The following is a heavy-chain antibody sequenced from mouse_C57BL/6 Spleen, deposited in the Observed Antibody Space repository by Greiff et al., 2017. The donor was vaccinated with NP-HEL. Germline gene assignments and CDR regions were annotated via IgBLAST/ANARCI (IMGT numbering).Heavy chain of an antibody. CDR2: IYPGDGDT. D-gene: IGHD2-4*01. V-gene: IGHV1-82*01. CDR1: GYAFSSSW. CDR3: AHYDVDYYAMDY. Sequence: QVQLQQSGPELVKPGASVKISCKASGYAFSSSWMNWVKQRPGKGLEWIGRIYPGDGDTNYNGKFKGKATLTADKSSSTAYMQLSSLTSEDSAVYFCAHYDVDYYAMDYWGQGTSVTVSS. J-gene: IGHJ4*01.